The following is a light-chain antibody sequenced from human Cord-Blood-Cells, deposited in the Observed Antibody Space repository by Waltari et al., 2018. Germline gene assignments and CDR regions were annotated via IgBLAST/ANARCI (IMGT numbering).Light chain of an antibody. V-gene: IGLV1-40*01. J-gene: IGLJ3*02. CDR1: SSNIGAGYD. CDR2: GNS. CDR3: QSYDSSLSGSV. Sequence: QSVLTQPPSVSGAPGQRVTISCTGSSSNIGAGYDVHWYQQLPGTAPKLLIYGNSTRPSGVPYRFSGSKSGTSASRAITGLQAEDEADYYCQSYDSSLSGSVFGGGTKLTVL.